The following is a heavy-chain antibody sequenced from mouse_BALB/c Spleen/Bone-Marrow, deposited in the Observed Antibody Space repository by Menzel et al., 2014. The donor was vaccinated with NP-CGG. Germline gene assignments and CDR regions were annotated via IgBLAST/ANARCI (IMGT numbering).Heavy chain of an antibody. D-gene: IGHD2-4*01. V-gene: IGHV1-15*01. Sequence: VQLQQSGAELVRPGASVTLSCKASGYTFTDYEMHWVKQTPVHGLEWIGAIDPETGGTADNQKFRGKATLTADKSSSTAYMELRSLTSEDSAVYYCTSRTPYYDSRYYHTMDYWGQGTSVTVSS. CDR1: GYTFTDYE. CDR2: IDPETGGT. J-gene: IGHJ4*01. CDR3: TSRTPYYDSRYYHTMDY.